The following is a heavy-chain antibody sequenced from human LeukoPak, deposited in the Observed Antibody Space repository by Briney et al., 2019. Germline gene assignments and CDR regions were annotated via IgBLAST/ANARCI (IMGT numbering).Heavy chain of an antibody. V-gene: IGHV4-39*07. Sequence: SETLSLTCTVSGGSISSSSYYWGWIRQPPGKGLEWIGSIYYSGSTYYNPSLKSRVTISVDTSKNQFSLKLSSVTAADTAVYYCARVGIAAAGTYGMDVWGQGTTVTVSS. CDR1: GGSISSSSYY. CDR3: ARVGIAAAGTYGMDV. CDR2: IYYSGST. D-gene: IGHD6-13*01. J-gene: IGHJ6*02.